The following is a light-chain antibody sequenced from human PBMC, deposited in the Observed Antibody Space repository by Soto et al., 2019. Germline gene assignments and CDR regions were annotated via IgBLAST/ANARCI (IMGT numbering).Light chain of an antibody. V-gene: IGLV6-57*02. J-gene: IGLJ2*01. Sequence: NFMLTQRHSVSESPGKTVTISCTGSSGSIATNYVQWYQQRPGSAPTTVIYEDTQRPSGVPERFSGSIDSSSNSASLTISGLKTEEEADYYCQSYDGSNPDVVFGAGTKVTVL. CDR1: SGSIATNY. CDR3: QSYDGSNPDVV. CDR2: EDT.